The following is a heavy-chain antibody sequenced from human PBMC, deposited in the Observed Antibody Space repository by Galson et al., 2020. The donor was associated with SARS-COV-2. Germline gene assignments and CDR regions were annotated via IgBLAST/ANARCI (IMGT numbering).Heavy chain of an antibody. D-gene: IGHD5-18*01. J-gene: IGHJ4*02. CDR1: GFSLSTSGMC. V-gene: IGHV2-70*11. Sequence: ESGPTLVKPTQTLTLTCTFSGFSLSTSGMCVSWIRQPPGKALEWLARIDWDDDKYYSTSLKTRLTLSKDTSKNQVVLTMTNMDPVDTATYYCARTPSPVDGRGYSYGYVPFDYWGQGTLVTVSS. CDR3: ARTPSPVDGRGYSYGYVPFDY. CDR2: IDWDDDK.